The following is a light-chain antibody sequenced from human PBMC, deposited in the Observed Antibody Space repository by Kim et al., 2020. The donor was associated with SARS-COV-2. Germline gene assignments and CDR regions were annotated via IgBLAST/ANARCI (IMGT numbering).Light chain of an antibody. CDR1: KLGDKY. CDR3: QVWDSTTVV. J-gene: IGLJ2*01. CDR2: QNN. Sequence: SYELTQPPSVSVSPGQTASITCSGDKLGDKYASWYQQRPGQSPVLVIYQNNRRSSGIPERFSGSNSGNTAALTISGTQAMDEADYYCQVWDSTTVVFGGGTKVTVL. V-gene: IGLV3-1*01.